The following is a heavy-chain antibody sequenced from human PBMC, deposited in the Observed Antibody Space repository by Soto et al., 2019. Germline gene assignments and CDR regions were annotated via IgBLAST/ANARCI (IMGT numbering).Heavy chain of an antibody. J-gene: IGHJ4*01. Sequence: SGPTLVNPTQTLTLTCTFSGFSLSTRAVGVGWIRQPPGKALEWLALIYWNDDKRYSPSLKNRLAISKDTSNNQVVLTITNIDPGDSATYFCAHAGDYDLLTFDHWGPGTLVTVSS. CDR1: GFSLSTRAVG. CDR3: AHAGDYDLLTFDH. V-gene: IGHV2-5*01. D-gene: IGHD4-17*01. CDR2: IYWNDDK.